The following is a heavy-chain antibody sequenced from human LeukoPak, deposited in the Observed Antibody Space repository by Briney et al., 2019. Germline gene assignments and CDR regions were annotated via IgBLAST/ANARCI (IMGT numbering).Heavy chain of an antibody. D-gene: IGHD2-2*01. J-gene: IGHJ5*02. CDR3: ARDFRFGTSCVNWFDP. CDR1: GFTFSDYY. CDR2: ISSSGSTI. V-gene: IGHV3-11*01. Sequence: KPGGSLRLSCAASGFTFSDYYMRWLRQAPGKGLVWVSYISSSGSTIYYADSVKGRFTISRDNAKNSLYLQMNSLRAEDTAVYYCARDFRFGTSCVNWFDPWGQGTLVTVSS.